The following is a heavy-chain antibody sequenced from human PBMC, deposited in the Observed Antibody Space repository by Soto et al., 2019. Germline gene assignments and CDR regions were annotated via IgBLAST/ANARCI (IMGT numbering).Heavy chain of an antibody. J-gene: IGHJ5*02. V-gene: IGHV1-8*01. CDR3: ARGLTYYDFWSGYYPPTGWFDP. CDR1: GYTFTSYD. CDR2: MNPNSGNT. Sequence: ASVKVSCKASGYTFTSYDINWVRQATGEGLEWMGWMNPNSGNTGYAQKFQGRVTMTRNTSISTAYMELSSLRSEDTAVYYCARGLTYYDFWSGYYPPTGWFDPWGPGTLLTVSS. D-gene: IGHD3-3*01.